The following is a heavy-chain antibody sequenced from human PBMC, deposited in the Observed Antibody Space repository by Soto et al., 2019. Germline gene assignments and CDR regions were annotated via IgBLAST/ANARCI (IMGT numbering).Heavy chain of an antibody. CDR1: GGSISSGGYS. CDR3: ARVPDR. V-gene: IGHV4-30-2*01. Sequence: QLQLQESGSGLVKPSQTLSLTCAVSGGSISSGGYSWSWIRQPPGKGLEWIGYIYHSGSTYYNPSPXSXXTISVGSSKNQLSRKLSSVTAADTAVYYCARVPDRWGQGTLVTVSS. CDR2: IYHSGST. J-gene: IGHJ5*02. D-gene: IGHD2-2*01.